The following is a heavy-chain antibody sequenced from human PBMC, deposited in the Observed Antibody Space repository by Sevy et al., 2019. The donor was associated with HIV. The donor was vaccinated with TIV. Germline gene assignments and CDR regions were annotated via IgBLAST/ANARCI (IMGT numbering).Heavy chain of an antibody. Sequence: GGSLRLSCAASGFPFSSYAMSWVRQAPGKGLEWVSTISGSGGSAYYADSVKGRFTISRDNSKNTLFLQMHSLRAEDTAVYYCARETRYGGNSPSLFDYWGQGTLVTVSS. D-gene: IGHD4-17*01. CDR1: GFPFSSYA. J-gene: IGHJ4*02. CDR2: ISGSGGSA. CDR3: ARETRYGGNSPSLFDY. V-gene: IGHV3-23*01.